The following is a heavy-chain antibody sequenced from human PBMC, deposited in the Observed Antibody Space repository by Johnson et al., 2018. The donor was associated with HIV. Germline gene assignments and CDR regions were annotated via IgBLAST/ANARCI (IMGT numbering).Heavy chain of an antibody. Sequence: EVQLVESGGGLVKPGGSLRLSCAASGFTFNNAWMSWVRQAPGKGLEWVGRIKSKTDGGTTDYAAPVKGRFTISRDSSKNTLYLQMNSLRAEDTAMYYCARSPGEADAFDIWGQGTMVTVSS. CDR2: IKSKTDGGTT. CDR3: ARSPGEADAFDI. D-gene: IGHD3-10*01. V-gene: IGHV3-15*01. CDR1: GFTFNNAW. J-gene: IGHJ3*02.